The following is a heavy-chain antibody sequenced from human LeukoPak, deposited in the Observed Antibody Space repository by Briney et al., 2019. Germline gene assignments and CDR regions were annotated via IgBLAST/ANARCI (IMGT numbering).Heavy chain of an antibody. D-gene: IGHD3-10*01. CDR1: GYTFTSYA. V-gene: IGHV7-4-1*02. CDR3: ARDPSYYYGSGSYSPNWFDP. Sequence: ASVKVSCKASGYTFTSYAMNWVRQAPGQGLEWMGWINTNTGNPTYAQGFTGRFVFSLDTSVSTAYLQISSLKAEDTAVYYCARDPSYYYGSGSYSPNWFDPWGQGTLVTVSS. CDR2: INTNTGNP. J-gene: IGHJ5*02.